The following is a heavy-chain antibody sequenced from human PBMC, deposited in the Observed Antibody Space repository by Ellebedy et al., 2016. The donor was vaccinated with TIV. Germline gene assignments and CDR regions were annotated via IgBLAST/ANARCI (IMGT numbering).Heavy chain of an antibody. CDR2: ISAYNGNT. V-gene: IGHV1-18*04. J-gene: IGHJ4*02. Sequence: ASVKVSCKASGYTFTSYGISWVRQAPGQGLEWMGWISAYNGNTNYAQKFQGRVTITADKSTSTAYMELSSLRSEDTAVYYCATGRRDGYNPFDYWGQGTLVTVSS. CDR1: GYTFTSYG. CDR3: ATGRRDGYNPFDY. D-gene: IGHD5-24*01.